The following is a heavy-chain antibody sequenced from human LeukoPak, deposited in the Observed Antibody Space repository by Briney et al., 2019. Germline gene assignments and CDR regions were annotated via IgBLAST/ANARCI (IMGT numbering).Heavy chain of an antibody. V-gene: IGHV4-4*07. CDR1: GGSISSYY. CDR2: IYTSGST. J-gene: IGHJ4*02. Sequence: PSETLSLTCTVSGGSISSYYWSWIRQPAGKGLEWIGRIYTSGSTNYNPSLKSRVTMSVDTSKNQFSLKLSSVTAADTAVYYCARGGTLDYDSSGYSDFDYWGQGTLVTVSS. CDR3: ARGGTLDYDSSGYSDFDY. D-gene: IGHD3-22*01.